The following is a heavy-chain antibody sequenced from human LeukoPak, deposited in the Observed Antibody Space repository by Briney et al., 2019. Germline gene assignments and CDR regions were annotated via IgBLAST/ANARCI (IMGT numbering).Heavy chain of an antibody. V-gene: IGHV1-24*01. CDR2: FDPEDGET. CDR1: GYTLTELS. J-gene: IGHJ4*02. CDR3: ATAPTSTYPCSNYYFDY. Sequence: ASVKVSCKVSGYTLTELSMHWVRQAPGKGLEWMGGFDPEDGETIYAQKFQGRVTMTEDTSTDTAYMELSSLRSEDTAVYYCATAPTSTYPCSNYYFDYWGQGTLVTVSS. D-gene: IGHD1-1*01.